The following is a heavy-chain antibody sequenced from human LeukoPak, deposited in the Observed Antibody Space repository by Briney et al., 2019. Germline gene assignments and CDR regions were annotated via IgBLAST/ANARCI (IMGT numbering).Heavy chain of an antibody. CDR3: ARGCHYYDSIGQDYFDY. J-gene: IGHJ4*02. V-gene: IGHV3-21*01. CDR1: GFTFSSYS. Sequence: GGSLRLSCAASGFTFSSYSMNWVRQAPGKGLEWVSSISSSSSYIYYADSVKGRFTISRDNAKNSLYLQMNSLRAEDTAVYYCARGCHYYDSIGQDYFDYWGQGTLVTVSS. D-gene: IGHD3-22*01. CDR2: ISSSSSYI.